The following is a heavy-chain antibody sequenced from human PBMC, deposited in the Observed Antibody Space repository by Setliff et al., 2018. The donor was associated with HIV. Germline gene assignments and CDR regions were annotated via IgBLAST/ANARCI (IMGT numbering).Heavy chain of an antibody. CDR3: AREYDSSGYGANFDY. CDR1: GGSFSNYY. D-gene: IGHD3-22*01. J-gene: IGHJ4*02. CDR2: INQSGST. V-gene: IGHV4-34*01. Sequence: ASETLSHTCTVYGGSFSNYYWSWIRQPPGKGLEWIGEINQSGSTNYNPSLKSRVTISVDTSKNQFSLRLSSVTAADTAVYYCAREYDSSGYGANFDYWGQGTLVTVSS.